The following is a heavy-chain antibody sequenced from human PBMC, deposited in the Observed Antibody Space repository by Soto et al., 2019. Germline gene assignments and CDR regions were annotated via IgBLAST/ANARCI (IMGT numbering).Heavy chain of an antibody. CDR2: IYWSGNT. D-gene: IGHD4-17*01. Sequence: QVQLHESGPGLVKPSETLSLTCTVSGGSTSRGGYYWTWIRQFPGQGLEWIGYIYWSGNTYYNPSLKLRVTISVDTSTNQFSLNLSSVTAADTSVSSCARGAADYGDSFDIWGQGTMVTVSS. CDR3: ARGAADYGDSFDI. CDR1: GGSTSRGGYY. V-gene: IGHV4-31*03. J-gene: IGHJ3*02.